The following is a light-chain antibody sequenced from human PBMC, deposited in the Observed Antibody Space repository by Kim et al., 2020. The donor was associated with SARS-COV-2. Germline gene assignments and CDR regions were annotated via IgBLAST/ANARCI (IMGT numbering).Light chain of an antibody. J-gene: IGLJ2*01. CDR1: SSDVGGYNY. V-gene: IGLV2-14*04. CDR3: SSYTSSSTS. Sequence: PGKSITISCTGTSSDVGGYNYVSWYQQHPGKAPKLMIYDVSKRPSGVSNRFSGSKSGNTASLTISGLQAEDEADYYCSSYTSSSTSFGGGTQLTVL. CDR2: DVS.